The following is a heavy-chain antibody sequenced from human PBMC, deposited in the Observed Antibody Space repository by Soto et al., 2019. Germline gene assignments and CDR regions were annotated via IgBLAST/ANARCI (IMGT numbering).Heavy chain of an antibody. Sequence: EVQLLESGGGLAQPGGSLRLSCAASGFTFSSYPMSWVRQAPGQGLEWVSGIVASGGITYYADSVMGRFTISRDNSKNTLYLQMNSLRAEDTAVYYCAKNSAATIRVGYDYWGQGALVTVSS. CDR2: IVASGGIT. V-gene: IGHV3-23*01. D-gene: IGHD5-12*01. CDR3: AKNSAATIRVGYDY. J-gene: IGHJ4*02. CDR1: GFTFSSYP.